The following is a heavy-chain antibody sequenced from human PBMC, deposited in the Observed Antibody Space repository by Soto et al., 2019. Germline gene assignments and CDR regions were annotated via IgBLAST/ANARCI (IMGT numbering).Heavy chain of an antibody. Sequence: QVQLVESGGGVVQPGRSLRLSCAASGFTFSSYAMHWVRQAPGKGLEWVAVISYDGSNKYYADSVKGRFTISRDNSKNTLYLQMSSLRAENTAVYYCARDPSSGWFLKYYFDYWGQGTLVTVSS. CDR1: GFTFSSYA. CDR2: ISYDGSNK. D-gene: IGHD6-19*01. CDR3: ARDPSSGWFLKYYFDY. J-gene: IGHJ4*02. V-gene: IGHV3-30-3*01.